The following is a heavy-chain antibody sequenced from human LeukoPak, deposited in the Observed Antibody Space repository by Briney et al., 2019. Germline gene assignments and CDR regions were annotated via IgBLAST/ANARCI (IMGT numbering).Heavy chain of an antibody. V-gene: IGHV4-38-2*02. Sequence: PSETLSLTCTVSGSSISSNYYWGWIRQSPGKGLEWIAVMKHSGTTYYNPSLKSRLSTSLDTSKNQFSLKLSSVTAADTAVYYCARRGRRKQNWGQGTLVTVSS. J-gene: IGHJ1*01. CDR3: ARRGRRKQN. CDR2: MKHSGTT. CDR1: GSSISSNYY. D-gene: IGHD6-25*01.